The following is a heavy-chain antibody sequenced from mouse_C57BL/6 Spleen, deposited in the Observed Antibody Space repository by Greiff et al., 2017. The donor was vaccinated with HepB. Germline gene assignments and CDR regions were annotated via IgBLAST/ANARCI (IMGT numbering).Heavy chain of an antibody. D-gene: IGHD2-2*01. CDR1: GYTFTDYE. CDR3: TRSMVTGYFDV. V-gene: IGHV1-15*01. CDR2: IDPETGGT. Sequence: VQLQQSGAELVRPGASVTLSCKASGYTFTDYEMHWVKQTPVHGLEWIGAIDPETGGTAYNQKFKGKAILTADKSSSTAYMELRSLTSEDSAVHYCTRSMVTGYFDVWGTGTTVTVSS. J-gene: IGHJ1*03.